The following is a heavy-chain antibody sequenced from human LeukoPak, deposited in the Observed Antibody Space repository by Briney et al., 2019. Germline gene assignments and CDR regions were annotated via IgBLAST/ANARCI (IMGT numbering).Heavy chain of an antibody. Sequence: PGGSLRLSCAASGFTFDDYGMTWVRQAPGKGLEWVSGLKWNGDNIRYADSVKGRFTISRDNAKNSLYLQMNSLRADDTAVYYCARGGHDPGIPFDIWGQGTMVTVSS. CDR1: GFTFDDYG. J-gene: IGHJ3*02. D-gene: IGHD1-1*01. CDR3: ARGGHDPGIPFDI. V-gene: IGHV3-20*04. CDR2: LKWNGDNI.